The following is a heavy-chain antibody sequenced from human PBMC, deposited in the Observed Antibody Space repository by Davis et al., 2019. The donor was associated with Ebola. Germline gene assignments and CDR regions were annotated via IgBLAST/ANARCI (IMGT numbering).Heavy chain of an antibody. CDR1: GFTFGDYA. CDR3: TRVLGDIVVVPAIDV. V-gene: IGHV3-49*04. D-gene: IGHD2-2*01. CDR2: IRSKAYGGTT. J-gene: IGHJ6*02. Sequence: GGSLRLSCTASGFTFGDYAMSWVRQAPGKGLEWVGFIRSKAYGGTTEYAASVKGRFTISRDDSKSIAYLQMNSLKTEDTAVYYCTRVLGDIVVVPAIDVWGQGTTVTVSS.